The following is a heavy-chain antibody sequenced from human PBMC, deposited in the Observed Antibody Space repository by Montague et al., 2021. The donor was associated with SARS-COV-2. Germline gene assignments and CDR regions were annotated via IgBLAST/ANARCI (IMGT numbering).Heavy chain of an antibody. CDR2: TITSAYTT. CDR1: GFTFRTYH. V-gene: IGHV3-48*03. J-gene: IGHJ3*02. CDR3: TRDYRSSAGDGLDI. D-gene: IGHD3-16*02. Sequence: SLRLSCAASGFTFRTYHMHWVRQAPGKGPEWVSYTITSAYTTSYADPVKGRFTISRDNGKNTLYLQMNSLRAEDTAVYYCTRDYRSSAGDGLDIWGQGTKVTVSS.